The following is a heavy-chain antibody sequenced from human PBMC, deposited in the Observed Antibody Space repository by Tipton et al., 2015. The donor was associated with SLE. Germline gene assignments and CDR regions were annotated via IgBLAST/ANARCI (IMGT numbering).Heavy chain of an antibody. CDR3: ASSEGTGSAPFDY. CDR2: ISGSGGST. V-gene: IGHV3-23*01. Sequence: SLRLSCAASGFTFSSYAMSWVRQAPGKGLEWVSAISGSGGSTYYADSVKGRFTISRDNSKNTLYLQMNSLRAEDTAVYYCASSEGTGSAPFDYWGQGTLVTVSS. CDR1: GFTFSSYA. D-gene: IGHD3-10*01. J-gene: IGHJ4*02.